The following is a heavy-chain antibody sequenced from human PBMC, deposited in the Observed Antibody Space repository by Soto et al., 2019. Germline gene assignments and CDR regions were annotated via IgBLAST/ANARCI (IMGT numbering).Heavy chain of an antibody. Sequence: QVQLQESGPGLVKPSQTLSLTCTVSGGSISSGDYYWSWIRQPPGKGLEWIGYIYYIGSTYYNPSLKSRVTISVDTSKNQFSLKLSSVTAADTAVYYCARALSYYYDSSGPSHFDYWGQGTLVTVSS. D-gene: IGHD3-22*01. CDR1: GGSISSGDYY. J-gene: IGHJ4*02. CDR3: ARALSYYYDSSGPSHFDY. V-gene: IGHV4-30-4*01. CDR2: IYYIGST.